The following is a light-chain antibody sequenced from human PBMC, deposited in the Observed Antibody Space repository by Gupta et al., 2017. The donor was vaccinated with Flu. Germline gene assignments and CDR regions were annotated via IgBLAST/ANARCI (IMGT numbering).Light chain of an antibody. J-gene: IGLJ2*01. V-gene: IGLV3-19*01. CDR2: GKN. Sequence: QTVRITCQGDRLRSYYASWYRQKPGQAPVLVFYGKNNRPSGIPDRFSSSSSGNTGSLTITGAQAEDEADYYCNSRDTSGNHPVIFGGGTKLTVL. CDR3: NSRDTSGNHPVI. CDR1: RLRSYY.